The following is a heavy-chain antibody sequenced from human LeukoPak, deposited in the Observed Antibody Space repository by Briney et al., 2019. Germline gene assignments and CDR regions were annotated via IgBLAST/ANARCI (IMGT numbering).Heavy chain of an antibody. D-gene: IGHD3-10*01. Sequence: PSETLSLTCAVSGYSISSGYYWGWIRQPPGNGLDWIGSFYHSGSTYYNPSLKSRVTISVDTSKNQFSLKLSSVTAADTAVYYCARDKYYYGSGSYRYYYGMDVWGKGTTVTVSS. CDR3: ARDKYYYGSGSYRYYYGMDV. V-gene: IGHV4-38-2*02. J-gene: IGHJ6*04. CDR1: GYSISSGYY. CDR2: FYHSGST.